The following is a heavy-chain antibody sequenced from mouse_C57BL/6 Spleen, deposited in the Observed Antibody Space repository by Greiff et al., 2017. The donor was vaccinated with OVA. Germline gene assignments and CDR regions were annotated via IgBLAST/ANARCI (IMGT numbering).Heavy chain of an antibody. Sequence: EVHVVESGGGLVKPGGSLKLSCAASGFTFSSYTMSWVRQTPEKRLEWVATISGGGGNTYYPDSVKGRFTISRDNAKNTLYLQMSSLRSEDTAVYYCARRTEYYFDYWGQGTTLTVSS. V-gene: IGHV5-9*04. CDR3: ARRTEYYFDY. CDR2: ISGGGGNT. J-gene: IGHJ2*01. CDR1: GFTFSSYT.